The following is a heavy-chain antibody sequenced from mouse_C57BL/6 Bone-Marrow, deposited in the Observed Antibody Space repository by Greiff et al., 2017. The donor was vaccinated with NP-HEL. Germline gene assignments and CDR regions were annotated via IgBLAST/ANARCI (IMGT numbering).Heavy chain of an antibody. CDR3: ARDHWD. V-gene: IGHV5-4*01. Sequence: QLQQSGGGLVKPGGSLKLSCAASGFTFSSYAMSWVRQTPEKRLEWVATISDGGSYTYYPDNVKGRFTISRDNAKNNLYLQMSHLKSEDTAMYYCARDHWDWGQGTTLTVSS. CDR1: GFTFSSYA. CDR2: ISDGGSYT. D-gene: IGHD4-1*01. J-gene: IGHJ2*01.